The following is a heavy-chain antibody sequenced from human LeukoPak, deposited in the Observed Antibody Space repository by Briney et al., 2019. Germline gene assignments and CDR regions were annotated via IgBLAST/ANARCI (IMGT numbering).Heavy chain of an antibody. CDR3: ARTARGYQLRSGLSAFDI. D-gene: IGHD2-2*01. V-gene: IGHV1-2*02. J-gene: IGHJ3*02. Sequence: ASVKVSCKASGYTFTGYYMHWVRQAPGQGLEWMGWINPNSGGTNYAQKFQGRVTMTRDTSISTAYMELSRLRSDDTAVYYCARTARGYQLRSGLSAFDIWGQGTMVTVSS. CDR1: GYTFTGYY. CDR2: INPNSGGT.